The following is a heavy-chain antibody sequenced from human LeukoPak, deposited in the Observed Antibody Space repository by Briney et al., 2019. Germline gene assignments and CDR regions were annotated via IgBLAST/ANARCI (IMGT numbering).Heavy chain of an antibody. D-gene: IGHD3-10*01. CDR2: MSNDGSNE. J-gene: IGHJ4*02. CDR1: GFTFSNYA. CDR3: ARGTGSGSYIIDY. Sequence: GGSLRLSCAASGFTFSNYAMHWVHQGPGKGLEWVAIMSNDGSNEKYADSVRGRFTISRDNSKNTLYVQMNSLRSEDTAVYYCARGTGSGSYIIDYWGQGILVTVSS. V-gene: IGHV3-30*04.